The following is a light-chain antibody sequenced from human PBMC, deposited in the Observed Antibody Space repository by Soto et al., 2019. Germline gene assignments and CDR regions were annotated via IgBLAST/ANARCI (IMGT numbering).Light chain of an antibody. J-gene: IGKJ1*01. CDR2: GAS. V-gene: IGKV3-15*01. CDR1: QSVRSTH. Sequence: EVVLTQSPGTLSLSPRERATLSCRASQSVRSTHLAWYQQRPGQAPRLLFYGASIRATAVPARFTASGSGTEFTLTISSLQSEDFAVYYCQQYNTWPRTFGQGTKVDI. CDR3: QQYNTWPRT.